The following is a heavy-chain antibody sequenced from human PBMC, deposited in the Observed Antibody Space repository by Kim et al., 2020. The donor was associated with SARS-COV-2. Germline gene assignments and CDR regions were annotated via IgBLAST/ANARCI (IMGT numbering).Heavy chain of an antibody. CDR2: IYYSGST. J-gene: IGHJ5*02. D-gene: IGHD3-22*01. V-gene: IGHV4-39*01. Sequence: SETLSLTCTVSGGSISSSSYYWGWIRQPPGKGLEWIGSIYYSGSTYYNPSLKSRVTISVDTSKNQFSLKLSSVTAADTAVYYCASSPTWVVTGRFDPWGQGTLVTVSS. CDR3: ASSPTWVVTGRFDP. CDR1: GGSISSSSYY.